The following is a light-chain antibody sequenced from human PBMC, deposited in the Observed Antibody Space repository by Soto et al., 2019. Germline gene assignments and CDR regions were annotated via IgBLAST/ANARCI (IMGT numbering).Light chain of an antibody. J-gene: IGKJ4*01. CDR1: QSVRSY. Sequence: EIVLTQSPATLSLSPGERATLSCRASQSVRSYLAWYQQKPGQAPRLLIYQASNRATGIPARFSGSGSGTDFTLTISNLEPEDFAVYYCQQRSNWFLTFGGETKVEIK. V-gene: IGKV3-11*01. CDR2: QAS. CDR3: QQRSNWFLT.